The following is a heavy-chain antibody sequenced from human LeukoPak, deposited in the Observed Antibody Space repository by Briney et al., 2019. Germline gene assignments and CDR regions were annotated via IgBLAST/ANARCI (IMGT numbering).Heavy chain of an antibody. J-gene: IGHJ4*02. CDR3: ATRAAAGPFDY. CDR2: INHSGST. V-gene: IGHV4-34*01. CDR1: GGSFSGYY. Sequence: SETLSLTCAVYGGSFSGYYWSWIRQPPGKGLEWIGEINHSGSTNYSPSLKSRVTISVDTSKNQFSLKLSSVTAADMAVYYCATRAAAGPFDYWGQGTLVTVSS. D-gene: IGHD6-13*01.